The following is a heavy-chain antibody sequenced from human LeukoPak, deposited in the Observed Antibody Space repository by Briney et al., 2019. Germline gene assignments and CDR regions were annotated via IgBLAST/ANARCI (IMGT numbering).Heavy chain of an antibody. V-gene: IGHV3-7*01. D-gene: IGHD2-8*02. CDR3: ARVRTEWYIDL. CDR2: MKEDGGEK. CDR1: GFIFSPYW. Sequence: PGGSLRLSCAASGFIFSPYWVTWVRQAPGMGLEWVANMKEDGGEKFYVDSVRSRFTISRDNAKNSVYLQMNSLRVEDTGVYYCARVRTEWYIDLWGRGTLVTVST. J-gene: IGHJ2*01.